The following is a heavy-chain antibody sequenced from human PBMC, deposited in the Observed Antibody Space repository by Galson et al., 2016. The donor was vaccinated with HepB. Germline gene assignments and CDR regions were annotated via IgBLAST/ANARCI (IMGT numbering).Heavy chain of an antibody. Sequence: SLRLSCAASGFTFSNYAMSWVRQAPVKGLEWVSAISGTSITTLYADSVRGRFTISRDNSKNTLYLQMSSLRDDDTAVYFRAGKRHGNFPFDYWGQGTLVTVSS. V-gene: IGHV3-23*01. D-gene: IGHD4-23*01. CDR3: AGKRHGNFPFDY. CDR1: GFTFSNYA. CDR2: ISGTSITT. J-gene: IGHJ4*02.